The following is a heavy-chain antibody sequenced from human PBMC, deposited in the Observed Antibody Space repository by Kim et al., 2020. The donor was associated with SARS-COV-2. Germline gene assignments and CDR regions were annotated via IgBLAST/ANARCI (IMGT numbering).Heavy chain of an antibody. CDR2: IYYSGST. J-gene: IGHJ5*02. CDR1: GGSISSSSYY. D-gene: IGHD3-10*01. Sequence: SETLSLTCTVSGGSISSSSYYWGWIRQPPGKGLEWIGSIYYSGSTYYNPSLKSRVTISVDTSKNQFSLKLSSVTAADTAVYYCARHINAGAHLWFGELSWFDPWGQGTLVTVSS. CDR3: ARHINAGAHLWFGELSWFDP. V-gene: IGHV4-39*01.